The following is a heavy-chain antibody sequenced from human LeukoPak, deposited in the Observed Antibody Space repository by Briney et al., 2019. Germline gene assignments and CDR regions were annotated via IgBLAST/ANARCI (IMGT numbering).Heavy chain of an antibody. V-gene: IGHV3-74*01. CDR2: INSDETIS. Sequence: GGSLRLSCAASGFTFTNYWMHWVRQVSGKGLVWVSRINSDETISEYVDSVNGRFTISRDNAKNTLYLQMNSLRAEDTAVYFCLYGGYFQHWGQGTLVTVSS. CDR1: GFTFTNYW. CDR3: LYGGYFQH. J-gene: IGHJ1*01. D-gene: IGHD3-16*01.